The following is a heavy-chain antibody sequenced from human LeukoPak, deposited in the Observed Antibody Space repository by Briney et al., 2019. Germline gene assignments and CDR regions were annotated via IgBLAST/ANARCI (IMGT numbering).Heavy chain of an antibody. Sequence: GGSLRLSCAASGFTFSSYWMHWVRQAAGKGRVWVSRLNSDGSSTRYADSVKGRFTISRDNTKNTLYLQMNSLRAEDTAVYYCARDENKYSYGYGGDFDYWGQGTLVTVSS. CDR1: GFTFSSYW. CDR2: LNSDGSST. J-gene: IGHJ4*02. CDR3: ARDENKYSYGYGGDFDY. V-gene: IGHV3-74*01. D-gene: IGHD5-18*01.